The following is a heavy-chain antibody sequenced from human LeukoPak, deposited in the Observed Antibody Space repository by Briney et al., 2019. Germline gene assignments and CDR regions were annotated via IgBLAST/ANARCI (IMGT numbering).Heavy chain of an antibody. J-gene: IGHJ4*02. CDR3: ARARVWFGECLDY. V-gene: IGHV4-34*01. CDR2: INHSGST. CDR1: GGSFSGYY. Sequence: SETLSLTCAVYGGSFSGYYWSWIRQPPGKGLEWIGEINHSGSTNYNPSLKSRVTISVDTSKNQFSLKLSSVTAADTAVYYCARARVWFGECLDYWAREPWSPSPQ. D-gene: IGHD3-10*01.